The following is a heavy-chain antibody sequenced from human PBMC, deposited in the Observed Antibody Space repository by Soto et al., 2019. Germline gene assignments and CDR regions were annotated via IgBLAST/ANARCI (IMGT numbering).Heavy chain of an antibody. Sequence: GGSLRLSCAASGFTLSSYVMSWVRQAPGKGLEWGSSIIGSGVGTYYTDCVKGRFIISRDNSKNSLCLHMNSLRAEDTAVYYCATGFDYYGSGSHSLFNYWGQGALVTVSS. CDR2: IIGSGVGT. CDR3: ATGFDYYGSGSHSLFNY. V-gene: IGHV3-23*01. CDR1: GFTLSSYV. D-gene: IGHD3-10*01. J-gene: IGHJ4*02.